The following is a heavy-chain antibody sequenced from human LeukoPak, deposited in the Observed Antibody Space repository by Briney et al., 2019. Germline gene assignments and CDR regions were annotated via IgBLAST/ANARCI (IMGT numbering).Heavy chain of an antibody. CDR3: ARDLGYSGFDWAP. J-gene: IGHJ5*02. Sequence: SETLSLTCTVSGGSISSYYWSWIRQPPGKGLEWIGYIYYSGSTNYNPSLKSRVTISVDTSKNQFSLKLSSVTAADTAVYYCARDLGYSGFDWAPWGQGTLVAVSS. CDR2: IYYSGST. V-gene: IGHV4-59*01. CDR1: GGSISSYY. D-gene: IGHD5-12*01.